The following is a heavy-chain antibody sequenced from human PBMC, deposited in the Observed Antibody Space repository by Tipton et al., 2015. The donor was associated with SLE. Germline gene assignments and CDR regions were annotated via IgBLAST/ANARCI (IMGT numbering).Heavy chain of an antibody. V-gene: IGHV4-31*03. CDR1: GGSISSGGYY. CDR2: IYYSGST. CDR3: ARVSGVPALHYFDY. J-gene: IGHJ4*02. Sequence: LRLSCTVSGGSISSGGYYWSWIRQHPGKGLEWIGYIYYSGSTYYNPSLKSRVTISVDTSKNQFSLKLSSVTAADTAVYYCARVSGVPALHYFDYWGQGTLVTVSS. D-gene: IGHD3-3*01.